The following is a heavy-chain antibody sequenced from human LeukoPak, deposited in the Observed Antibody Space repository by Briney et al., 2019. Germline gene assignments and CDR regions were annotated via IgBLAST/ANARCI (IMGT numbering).Heavy chain of an antibody. CDR3: ARGGGANLGGV. Sequence: PSETLSLTCAVYGGSFSGYYWSWIRQPPGKGLEWIGEINHSGSTNYNPSLKSRVTISVDTSKNQFSLKLSSVTAADTAVYYCARGGGANLGGVWGKGTTVTVSS. V-gene: IGHV4-34*01. CDR1: GGSFSGYY. J-gene: IGHJ6*04. CDR2: INHSGST. D-gene: IGHD3-16*01.